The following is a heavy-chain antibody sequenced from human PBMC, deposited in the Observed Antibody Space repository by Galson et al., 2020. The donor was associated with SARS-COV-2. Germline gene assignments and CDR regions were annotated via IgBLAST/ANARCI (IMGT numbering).Heavy chain of an antibody. CDR1: GFTFSSYG. CDR3: GLGPEYFQH. V-gene: IGHV3-33*01. Sequence: GESLKISCAASGFTFSSYGMHWVRQAPGKGLEWVAVIWYDGSNKYYADSVKGRFTISRDNSKNTLYLQMNSLRAEDTAVYYCGLGPEYFQHWGQGTLVTVSS. J-gene: IGHJ1*01. CDR2: IWYDGSNK.